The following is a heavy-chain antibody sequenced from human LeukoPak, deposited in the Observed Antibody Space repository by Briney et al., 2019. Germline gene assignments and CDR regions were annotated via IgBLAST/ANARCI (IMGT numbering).Heavy chain of an antibody. Sequence: SETLSLTCTVSGGSISGYYWGWIRQSPGKRLEMIGHIYYSGSTTYNPSLKSRVTISVDTSRNQFSLKLSSVTAADTAVYYCARSPYYYYYMDVWGKGTTVTVSS. CDR1: GGSISGYY. J-gene: IGHJ6*03. V-gene: IGHV4-59*01. CDR2: IYYSGST. CDR3: ARSPYYYYYMDV.